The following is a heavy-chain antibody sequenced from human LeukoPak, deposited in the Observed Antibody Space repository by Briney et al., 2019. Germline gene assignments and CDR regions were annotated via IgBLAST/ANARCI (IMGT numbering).Heavy chain of an antibody. CDR1: GGSISSSSYY. D-gene: IGHD4-23*01. V-gene: IGHV4-39*01. CDR3: ARRRTATVDFDY. J-gene: IGHJ4*02. Sequence: PSETLSLTCTVSGGSISSSSYYWGWIRQPPGRGLEWFGSIYYSGNTYYNPSLKCRVTISVATSKSQFSLKLSSVTAADTAVYYCARRRTATVDFDYWGQGTLVTVSS. CDR2: IYYSGNT.